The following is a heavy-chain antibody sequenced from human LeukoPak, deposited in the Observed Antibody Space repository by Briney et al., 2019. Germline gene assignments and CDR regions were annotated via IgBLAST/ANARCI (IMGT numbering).Heavy chain of an antibody. CDR2: INHSGST. CDR1: GGSFSGYY. V-gene: IGHV4-34*01. J-gene: IGHJ6*02. CDR3: ARYYLDYDFWSGSPSGYYGMDV. Sequence: SETLSLTCAVYGGSFSGYYWSWIRQPPGKGLEWIGEINHSGSTNYNPSLKSRVTISVDTSKNQFSLKLSSVTAADTAVYYCARYYLDYDFWSGSPSGYYGMDVWGQGTTVTVSS. D-gene: IGHD3-3*01.